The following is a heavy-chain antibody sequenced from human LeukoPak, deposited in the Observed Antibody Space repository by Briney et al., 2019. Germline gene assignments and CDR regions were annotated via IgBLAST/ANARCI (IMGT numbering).Heavy chain of an antibody. J-gene: IGHJ4*02. CDR2: ISAYNGNT. V-gene: IGHV1-18*01. Sequence: ASVKVSCKASGYTFTSYGISWVRQAPGQGLEWMGWISAYNGNTNYAQKLQGRVTMTTDTSTSTAYMELRSLRSDDTAVYYCARVSVYYDYVWGSYRHYYFDYWGQGTLVTVSS. CDR1: GYTFTSYG. D-gene: IGHD3-16*02. CDR3: ARVSVYYDYVWGSYRHYYFDY.